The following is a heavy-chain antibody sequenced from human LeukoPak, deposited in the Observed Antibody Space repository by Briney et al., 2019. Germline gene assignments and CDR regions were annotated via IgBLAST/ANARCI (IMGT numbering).Heavy chain of an antibody. CDR1: GGSISSYY. CDR3: ARGAVVTAPHFDY. V-gene: IGHV4-59*01. J-gene: IGHJ4*02. CDR2: IYYSGST. D-gene: IGHD2-21*02. Sequence: SETLSLTCTVSGGSISSYYWSWIRLPPGKGLEWIGYIYYSGSTNYNPSLKSRVTISVDTSKNQFSLKLGSVTAADTAVYYCARGAVVTAPHFDYWGQGTLVTVSS.